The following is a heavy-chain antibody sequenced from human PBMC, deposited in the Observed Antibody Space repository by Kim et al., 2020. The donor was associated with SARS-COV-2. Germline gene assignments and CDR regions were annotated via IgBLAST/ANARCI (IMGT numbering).Heavy chain of an antibody. D-gene: IGHD3-3*01. CDR3: ARARFLEWFGSHGYGMDV. Sequence: GGSLRHSCAASGFTFSSYAMHWVRQAPGKGLEWVAVISYDGSNKYYVDSVKGRFTISRDNSKNTLYLQMNSLRAEDTAVYYCARARFLEWFGSHGYGMDVWGQGTTVTVSS. CDR2: ISYDGSNK. J-gene: IGHJ6*02. CDR1: GFTFSSYA. V-gene: IGHV3-30*04.